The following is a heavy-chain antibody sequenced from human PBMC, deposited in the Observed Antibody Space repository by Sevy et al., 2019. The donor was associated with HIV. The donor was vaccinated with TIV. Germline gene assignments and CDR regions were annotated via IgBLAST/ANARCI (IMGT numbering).Heavy chain of an antibody. CDR3: AREVSDYYDSSGYDY. CDR1: RFTFSSYG. CDR2: IWYDGSNK. D-gene: IGHD3-22*01. Sequence: GGSLRLSCAASRFTFSSYGMHWVRQAPGKGLEWVAVIWYDGSNKYYADSVKGRFTISRDNSKNTLYLQMNSLRAEDTAVYYCAREVSDYYDSSGYDYWGQGTLVTVSS. J-gene: IGHJ4*02. V-gene: IGHV3-33*01.